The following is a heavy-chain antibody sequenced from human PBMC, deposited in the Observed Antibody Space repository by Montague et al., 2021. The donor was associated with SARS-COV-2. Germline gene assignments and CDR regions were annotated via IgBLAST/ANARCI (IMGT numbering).Heavy chain of an antibody. CDR3: ARLFRSCSNGVCRTYYYYAMDV. D-gene: IGHD2-8*01. CDR2: IYYSGST. CDR1: GGSISGYY. J-gene: IGHJ6*02. Sequence: SETRSLTCTVSGGSISGYYWSWIRQSPGKGLEWIGYIYYSGSTKYNPFLESRVTVSVDRSKNQVSLKLSSVTPADTAVYYCARLFRSCSNGVCRTYYYYAMDVWGQGTTVTVSS. V-gene: IGHV4-59*01.